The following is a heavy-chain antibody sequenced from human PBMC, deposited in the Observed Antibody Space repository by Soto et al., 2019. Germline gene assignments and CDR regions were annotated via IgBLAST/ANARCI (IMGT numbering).Heavy chain of an antibody. Sequence: QVQLVQSGAEVKKPGSSVKVSCKASGGTFSSYAISWVRQAPGQGLEWMGGIIPIFGTANYAQKFQGRVTITADEYTSTAYMELSSLRSEDTAVYYCARERGSSSSYYYYGMDVWGQGTTVTVSS. D-gene: IGHD6-13*01. CDR2: IIPIFGTA. CDR1: GGTFSSYA. CDR3: ARERGSSSSYYYYGMDV. V-gene: IGHV1-69*01. J-gene: IGHJ6*02.